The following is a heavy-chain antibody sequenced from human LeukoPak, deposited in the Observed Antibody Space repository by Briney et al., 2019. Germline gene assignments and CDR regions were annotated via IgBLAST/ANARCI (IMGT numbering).Heavy chain of an antibody. CDR2: ISYDGSNK. D-gene: IGHD6-13*01. CDR1: GFTFSSYA. V-gene: IGHV3-30*04. CDR3: ARGVYSSSWYRRPYFDY. Sequence: GGSLRLSCAASGFTFSSYAMHWVRQGPGRGVEWVAVISYDGSNKYYADSVKGRFTISRDNSKNTLYLQMNSLRAEDTAVYYCARGVYSSSWYRRPYFDYWGQGTLVTVSS. J-gene: IGHJ4*02.